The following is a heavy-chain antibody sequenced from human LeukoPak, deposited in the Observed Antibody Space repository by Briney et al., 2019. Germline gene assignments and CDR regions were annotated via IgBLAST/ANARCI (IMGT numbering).Heavy chain of an antibody. CDR1: GGSFSGYY. CDR3: ARGALQYYYDSSGYYVKFDY. Sequence: SETLSLTCAVYGGSFSGYYWSWIPQPPGKGLEWIGEINHSGSTNYHPSLKSRVTISVDTSKNQFSLKLSSVTAADTAVYYCARGALQYYYDSSGYYVKFDYWGQGTLVTVSS. J-gene: IGHJ4*02. CDR2: INHSGST. V-gene: IGHV4-34*01. D-gene: IGHD3-22*01.